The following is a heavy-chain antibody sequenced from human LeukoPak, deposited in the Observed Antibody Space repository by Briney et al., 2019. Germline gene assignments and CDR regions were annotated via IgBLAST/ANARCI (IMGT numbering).Heavy chain of an antibody. CDR3: ARGSIAAAGSDNIDY. J-gene: IGHJ4*02. CDR2: IHYSGST. D-gene: IGHD6-13*01. Sequence: SETLSLTCTVSGGSVSGYYWSWIRQPPGKGLEWIGYIHYSGSTSYTPSLKSRVTISVDTSKDQLSLKLSSVSAADTAVYYCARGSIAAAGSDNIDYWGQGTLVTVSS. CDR1: GGSVSGYY. V-gene: IGHV4-59*02.